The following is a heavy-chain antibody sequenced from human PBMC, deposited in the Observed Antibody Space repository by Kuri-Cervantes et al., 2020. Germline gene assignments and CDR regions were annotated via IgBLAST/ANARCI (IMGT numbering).Heavy chain of an antibody. CDR3: AREPNPPYSSGWYSGDGDY. CDR1: GYTFTSYT. CDR2: IIPILGIA. V-gene: IGHV1-69*04. Sequence: SVKVSCKASGYTFTSYTISWVRQAPGQGLEWMGRIIPILGIANYAQKFQGRVTITADKSTSTAYMELSSLRSEDTAVYYCAREPNPPYSSGWYSGDGDYWGQGTLVTVSS. J-gene: IGHJ4*02. D-gene: IGHD6-19*01.